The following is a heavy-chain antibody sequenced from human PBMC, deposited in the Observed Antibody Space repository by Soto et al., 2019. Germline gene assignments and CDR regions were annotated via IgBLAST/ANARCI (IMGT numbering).Heavy chain of an antibody. D-gene: IGHD2-15*01. CDR3: ARDGLYCSGGSCYFDY. CDR2: IWYDGSNK. J-gene: IGHJ4*02. CDR1: GFTFSSYG. Sequence: GGSLRLSCAASGFTFSSYGMHWVRQAPGKGLEWVAVIWYDGSNKYYADSVKGRFTISRDNSKNTLYLQMNSLRAEDTAVYYCARDGLYCSGGSCYFDYWGQGTLVTVSS. V-gene: IGHV3-33*01.